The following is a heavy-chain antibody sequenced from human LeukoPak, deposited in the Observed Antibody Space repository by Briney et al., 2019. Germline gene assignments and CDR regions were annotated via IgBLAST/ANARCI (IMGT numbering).Heavy chain of an antibody. CDR1: EFTFSSYA. V-gene: IGHV3-66*01. J-gene: IGHJ4*02. Sequence: GGSLRLSCAASEFTFSSYAMNWVRQAPGKGLEWVSVIYSGGSTYYADSVKGRFTISRDNSKNTLYLQMNSLRAEDTAVYYCARTPQQLVHPYYFDYWGQGTLVTVSS. D-gene: IGHD6-13*01. CDR3: ARTPQQLVHPYYFDY. CDR2: IYSGGST.